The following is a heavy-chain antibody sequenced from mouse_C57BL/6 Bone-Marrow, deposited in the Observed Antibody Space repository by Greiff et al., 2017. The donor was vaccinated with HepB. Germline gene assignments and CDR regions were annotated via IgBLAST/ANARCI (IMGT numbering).Heavy chain of an antibody. D-gene: IGHD2-5*01. CDR3: APYSNYGY. V-gene: IGHV14-2*01. CDR2: IDPGAGET. Sequence: DVQLQESGAELVKPGASVKLSCTASGFNIKDYYMHWVKQRTEQGLEWIGRIDPGAGETKYDQKFQGKATITAHKSSNTAYLQLSSLTSEDTAVFYYAPYSNYGYWGQGTALTVSS. CDR1: GFNIKDYY. J-gene: IGHJ2*01.